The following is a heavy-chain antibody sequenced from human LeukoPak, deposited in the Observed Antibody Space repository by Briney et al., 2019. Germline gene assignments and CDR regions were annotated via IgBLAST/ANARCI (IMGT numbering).Heavy chain of an antibody. Sequence: GASVKVFCKASGYTFTGYYMHRVRQAPGQALEWMGRINPNSGGTNYAQKFQGRVTMTRDTSISTAYMELSRLRSDDTAVYYCARTSINPQWLASTNWFDPWGQGTLVTVSS. V-gene: IGHV1-2*06. J-gene: IGHJ5*02. CDR1: GYTFTGYY. D-gene: IGHD6-19*01. CDR3: ARTSINPQWLASTNWFDP. CDR2: INPNSGGT.